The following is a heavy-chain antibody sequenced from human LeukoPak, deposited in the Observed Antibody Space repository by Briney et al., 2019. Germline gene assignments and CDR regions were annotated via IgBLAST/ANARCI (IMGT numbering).Heavy chain of an antibody. D-gene: IGHD3/OR15-3a*01. CDR3: ARDRYLGTGYYY. V-gene: IGHV4-34*01. Sequence: SETLSLTCAVSGGSFSGYYWSWIRQPPGKGLECIGEINHSGSTNYNPSLKGRFTISIDTAKNKLSLKLSSVTAADTAVYYCARDRYLGTGYYYWGQGTLVTVSS. CDR1: GGSFSGYY. CDR2: INHSGST. J-gene: IGHJ4*02.